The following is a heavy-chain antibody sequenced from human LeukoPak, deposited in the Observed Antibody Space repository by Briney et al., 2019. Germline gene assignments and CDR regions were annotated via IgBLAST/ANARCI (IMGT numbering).Heavy chain of an antibody. CDR3: AKTSGYYAYYSGMDV. V-gene: IGHV3-23*01. D-gene: IGHD5-12*01. J-gene: IGHJ6*04. Sequence: GGSLRLSCAASGFSFAGYALTWVRQAPGQGLEWVSGITGGGTSTYYADFVKGRLTISRDNSQNTVYLQMNSLRVEHTAVYYCAKTSGYYAYYSGMDVWGKGTTVTVSS. CDR1: GFSFAGYA. CDR2: ITGGGTST.